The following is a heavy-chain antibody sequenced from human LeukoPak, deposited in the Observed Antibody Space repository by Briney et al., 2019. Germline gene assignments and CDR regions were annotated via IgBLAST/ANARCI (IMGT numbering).Heavy chain of an antibody. CDR3: ARLYCGVGICYSYYMDV. Sequence: GGSLRLSCAASGFTFSDYWMIWVRQTLGKGLQWVADIKQGGSDRFYVDSVKGRFTISRDNAKNSLYLQMNSLRAEDTAVYYCARLYCGVGICYSYYMDVWGKGTTVTVSS. D-gene: IGHD2-21*01. J-gene: IGHJ6*03. CDR1: GFTFSDYW. CDR2: IKQGGSDR. V-gene: IGHV3-7*01.